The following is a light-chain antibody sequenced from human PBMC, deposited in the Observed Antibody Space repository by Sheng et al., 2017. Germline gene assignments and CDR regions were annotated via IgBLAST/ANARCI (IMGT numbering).Light chain of an antibody. V-gene: IGLV3-1*01. CDR3: QAWDSSIVV. Sequence: SYELTQTPSVSVSPGQTASITCFGDKLGDKYACWYQQKPGQSPVLVIYQDSKRPSGIPERFSGSNSGNTATLTISGTQAMDEADYYCQAWDSSIVVFGGGTKLTVL. J-gene: IGLJ2*01. CDR1: KLGDKY. CDR2: QDS.